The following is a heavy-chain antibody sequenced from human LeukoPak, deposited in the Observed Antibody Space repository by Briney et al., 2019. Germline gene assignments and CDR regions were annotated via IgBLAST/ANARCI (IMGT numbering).Heavy chain of an antibody. D-gene: IGHD3-9*01. J-gene: IGHJ5*02. CDR3: ARSPGDILTGYYPSNWFDP. V-gene: IGHV4-61*05. CDR2: IYYSGST. Sequence: PSETLSLTCTVSGGSISSSSYYWSWIRQPPGKGLEWIGYIYYSGSTNYNPSLKSRVTISVDTSKNQFSLKLSSVTAADTAVYYCARSPGDILTGYYPSNWFDPWGQGTLVTVSS. CDR1: GGSISSSSYY.